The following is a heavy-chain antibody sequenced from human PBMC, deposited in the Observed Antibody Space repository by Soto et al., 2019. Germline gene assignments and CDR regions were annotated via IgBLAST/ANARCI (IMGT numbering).Heavy chain of an antibody. V-gene: IGHV4-4*07. CDR2: MHTSGRT. Sequence: LETLSLTCTVSGGSIRGYDLSWIRQSAGMRLEWIGRMHTSGRTNYNPSLKSRVTVSVDTSKNQFSLKLTSLTAADTAVYHCARGITMTVLLQRDAPDKHYFDSWGQGTLVTVSS. J-gene: IGHJ4*02. CDR1: GGSIRGYD. CDR3: ARGITMTVLLQRDAPDKHYFDS. D-gene: IGHD3-22*01.